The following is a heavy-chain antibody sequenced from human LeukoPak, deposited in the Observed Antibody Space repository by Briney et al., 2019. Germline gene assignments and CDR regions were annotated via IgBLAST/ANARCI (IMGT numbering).Heavy chain of an antibody. CDR1: GFTVSSNY. CDR2: IYSGGST. J-gene: IGHJ6*02. Sequence: SGGSLRLSCAASGFTVSSNYMSWVRQAPGKGLEWVSVIYSGGSTYYADSVQGRFTISRHNSKNTLYLQMNSVRAEDTAVYYCARDPRYFGWLSKSYYYYGMDVWGQGTTVTVSS. D-gene: IGHD3-9*01. CDR3: ARDPRYFGWLSKSYYYYGMDV. V-gene: IGHV3-53*04.